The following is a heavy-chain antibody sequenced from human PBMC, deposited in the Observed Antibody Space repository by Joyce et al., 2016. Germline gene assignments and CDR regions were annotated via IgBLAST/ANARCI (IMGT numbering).Heavy chain of an antibody. CDR1: GDSITSNSYY. D-gene: IGHD2-15*01. CDR2: LSYTGSN. J-gene: IGHJ5*02. V-gene: IGHV4-39*07. Sequence: QLQLQESGPRLVKPSETLSLTCTVSGDSITSNSYYWGWVRQPPGKGLEWIGCLSYTGSNNYNPSLKSRVTISGDMSKNQFSLNLTSVTAADTAVYYCAREPPPFIESGRRPTNWFDPWGQGTLVTVSS. CDR3: AREPPPFIESGRRPTNWFDP.